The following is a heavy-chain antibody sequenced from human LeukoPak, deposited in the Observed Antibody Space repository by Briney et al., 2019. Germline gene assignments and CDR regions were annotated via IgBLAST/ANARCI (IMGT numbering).Heavy chain of an antibody. J-gene: IGHJ3*02. Sequence: PGGSLRLSCAASGFTFSSYAMSWVRQAPGKGLEWVSSISSSSSYIYYADSVKGRFTISRDNAKNSLYLQMNSLRAEDTAVYYCARDRHGAFDIWGQGTMVTVSS. V-gene: IGHV3-21*01. CDR2: ISSSSSYI. CDR3: ARDRHGAFDI. CDR1: GFTFSSYA.